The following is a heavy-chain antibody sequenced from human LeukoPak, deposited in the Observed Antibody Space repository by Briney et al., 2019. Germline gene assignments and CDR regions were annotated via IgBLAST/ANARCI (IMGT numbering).Heavy chain of an antibody. CDR1: GGSFSGYY. CDR2: INHSGST. J-gene: IGHJ4*02. CDR3: ARALVVVAAVDY. D-gene: IGHD2-15*01. V-gene: IGHV4-34*01. Sequence: SETLSLTCAVYGGSFSGYYWSWVRQPPGKGLEWIGEINHSGSTNYNPSLKSRVTISVDTSKNRFSLKLSSVTAAGTAVYYCARALVVVAAVDYWGQGTLVTVSS.